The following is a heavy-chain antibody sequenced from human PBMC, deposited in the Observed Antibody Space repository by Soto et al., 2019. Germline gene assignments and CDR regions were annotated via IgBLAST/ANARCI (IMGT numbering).Heavy chain of an antibody. CDR1: GFTFRTYG. V-gene: IGHV3-30*18. CDR3: AKGQIPGSTGSPGYFDS. CDR2: VSYDGSRQ. Sequence: GGSLRLSCAASGFTFRTYGMHWVRQAPGKGLEWVAVVSYDGSRQYYRESVRGRFIISRDNSKNTLSLQTNSLRPEDTSVYFCAKGQIPGSTGSPGYFDSWGQGAVVTVSS. D-gene: IGHD2-2*03. J-gene: IGHJ4*02.